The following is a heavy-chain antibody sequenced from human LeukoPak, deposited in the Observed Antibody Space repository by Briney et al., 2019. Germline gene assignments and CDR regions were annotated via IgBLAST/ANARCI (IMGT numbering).Heavy chain of an antibody. V-gene: IGHV4-34*01. D-gene: IGHD4-17*01. CDR2: INHSGTT. CDR1: GGSFSGYY. Sequence: SETLSLTCGVHGGSFSGYYWSWIRQPPGKGLEWIGEINHSGTTNYNPSLKSRVTISIDTSKNQFSLKLSSVTAADTAVYYCARGFCGDYVMFDPWGQGTLVTVSS. CDR3: ARGFCGDYVMFDP. J-gene: IGHJ5*02.